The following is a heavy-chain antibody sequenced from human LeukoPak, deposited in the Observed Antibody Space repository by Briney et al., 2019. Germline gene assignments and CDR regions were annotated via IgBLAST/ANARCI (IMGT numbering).Heavy chain of an antibody. V-gene: IGHV3-11*06. Sequence: GGSLRLSCAASGFTFSDYYMSWIRQAPGKGLEWVSYISSSSSYTNYADSVKGRFTISRDNAKNSLYLQMDSLRPEDTAVYYCARGPYGSGSFLVYWGQGTLVTVSS. J-gene: IGHJ4*02. D-gene: IGHD3-10*01. CDR3: ARGPYGSGSFLVY. CDR1: GFTFSDYY. CDR2: ISSSSSYT.